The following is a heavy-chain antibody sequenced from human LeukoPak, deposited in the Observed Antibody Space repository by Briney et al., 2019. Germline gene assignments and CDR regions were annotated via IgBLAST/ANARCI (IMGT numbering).Heavy chain of an antibody. J-gene: IGHJ5*02. CDR1: GYTFTGYA. CDR3: ARGTDYYDSSGYYYFWFDP. D-gene: IGHD3-22*01. Sequence: ASVKVSCKASGYTFTGYAMNWVRQAPGQGLEWMGWINTNTGNPTYAQGFTGRFVFSLDTSVSTAYLQISSLKAEDTAVYYCARGTDYYDSSGYYYFWFDPWGQGTLVTVSS. V-gene: IGHV7-4-1*02. CDR2: INTNTGNP.